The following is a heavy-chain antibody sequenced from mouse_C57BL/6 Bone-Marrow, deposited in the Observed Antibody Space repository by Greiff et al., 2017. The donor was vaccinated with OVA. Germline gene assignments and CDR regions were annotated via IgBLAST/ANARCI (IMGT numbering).Heavy chain of an antibody. J-gene: IGHJ2*01. Sequence: VQLQQSGPELVKPGASVKMSCKASGYTFTDYNMHWVKQSHGKSLEWIGYINPNNGGTSYNQKFKGKATLTVNKYSSTAYMELRSLTSEDSAVYYWARGHYGSRGYWGQGTTLTVSS. V-gene: IGHV1-22*01. CDR1: GYTFTDYN. CDR2: INPNNGGT. D-gene: IGHD1-1*01. CDR3: ARGHYGSRGY.